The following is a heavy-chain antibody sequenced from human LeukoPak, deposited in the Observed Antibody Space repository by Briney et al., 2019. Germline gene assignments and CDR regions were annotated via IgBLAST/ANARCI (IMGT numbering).Heavy chain of an antibody. D-gene: IGHD6-19*01. CDR3: ARGYSSGWYYFDY. CDR2: IYHSGST. CDR1: GYSISSGYY. Sequence: PSETLSLTSTVSGYSISSGYYWGWIRQPPGKGLEWIGSIYHSGSTYYNPSLKSRVTISVDTSKNHFSLKLSSVTAADTAVYYCARGYSSGWYYFDYWGQGTLVTVSS. J-gene: IGHJ4*02. V-gene: IGHV4-38-2*02.